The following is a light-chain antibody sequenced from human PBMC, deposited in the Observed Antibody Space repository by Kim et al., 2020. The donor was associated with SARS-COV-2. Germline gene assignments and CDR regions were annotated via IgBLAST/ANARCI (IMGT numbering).Light chain of an antibody. V-gene: IGKV3-15*01. CDR1: QSVRSN. CDR3: QQNNNWPLT. Sequence: EVVMTQSPATLSVSPGERATLSCRASQSVRSNLAWYQLKPGQPPRLLIYGASTRATGIPARFSDSGSGTEFTLTISSLQSEDLAFYYCQQNNNWPLTFGGGTKVDIK. J-gene: IGKJ4*01. CDR2: GAS.